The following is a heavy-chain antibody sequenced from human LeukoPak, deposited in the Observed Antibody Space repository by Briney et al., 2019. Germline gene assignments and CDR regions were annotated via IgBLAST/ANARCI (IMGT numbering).Heavy chain of an antibody. CDR3: ARERDIVVVPAATNWFDP. D-gene: IGHD2-2*01. J-gene: IGHJ5*02. V-gene: IGHV6-1*01. Sequence: SQTLSLTCAISGDSVSSNSAAWNWIRQSPSRSLEWLGRTYYRSKWYNDYAVSVKSRITINPDTSKNQYSLQLNSVTPEDTAVYYCARERDIVVVPAATNWFDPWGQGTLVTVSS. CDR2: TYYRSKWYN. CDR1: GDSVSSNSAA.